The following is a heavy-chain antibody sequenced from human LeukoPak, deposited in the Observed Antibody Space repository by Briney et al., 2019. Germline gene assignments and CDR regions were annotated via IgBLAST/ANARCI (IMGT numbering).Heavy chain of an antibody. CDR3: ASPIYGDYTENGFDI. V-gene: IGHV4-59*12. J-gene: IGHJ3*02. D-gene: IGHD4-17*01. CDR2: IYYSGST. Sequence: SETLSLTCTVSGGSISSYYWSWIRQPPGKGLEWIGYIYYSGSTNYNPSLKSRVTISVDTSKNQFSLKLNSVTAADTAVYYCASPIYGDYTENGFDIWGQGTMVTVSS. CDR1: GGSISSYY.